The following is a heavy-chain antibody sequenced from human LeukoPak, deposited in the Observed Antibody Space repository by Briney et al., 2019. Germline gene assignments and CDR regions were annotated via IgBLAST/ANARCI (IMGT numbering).Heavy chain of an antibody. CDR3: ARGYGPEYFQH. J-gene: IGHJ1*01. Sequence: PGGSLRLSCAASGFTVSSNYMSWVRQAPGKGLEWVSVIYSGGSTYYADSVKGRFTISRENSKNTLYLQMNSLRAEDTAVYYCARGYGPEYFQHWDQGTLVTVSS. V-gene: IGHV3-53*01. CDR1: GFTVSSNY. D-gene: IGHD5-18*01. CDR2: IYSGGST.